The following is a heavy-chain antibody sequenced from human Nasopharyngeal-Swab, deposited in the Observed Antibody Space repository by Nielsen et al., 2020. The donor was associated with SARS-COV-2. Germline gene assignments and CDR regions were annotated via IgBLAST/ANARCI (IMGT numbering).Heavy chain of an antibody. J-gene: IGHJ5*02. D-gene: IGHD2-2*01. V-gene: IGHV4-34*01. CDR3: ARGSLRRYCSSTSCYASSWFDP. Sequence: WIRQPTGKGLEWIGEINHSGSTNYNPSLKSRVTISVDTSKNQFSLKLSSVTAADTAVYYCARGSLRRYCSSTSCYASSWFDPGGQGTLVTVSS. CDR2: INHSGST.